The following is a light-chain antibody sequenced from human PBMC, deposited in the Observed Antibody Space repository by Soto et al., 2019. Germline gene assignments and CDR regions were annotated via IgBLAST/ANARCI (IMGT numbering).Light chain of an antibody. Sequence: DIVLTQSPGTLSLSPGERFTLSCRASQTVTSDYLAWYHQAPGQAPRLLIYGAFNRATGISDRFSGSGSGTDFTLSISRLEPGDFGVYFCQQYGKSPRTFGQGTTGDIK. CDR2: GAF. CDR3: QQYGKSPRT. V-gene: IGKV3-20*01. CDR1: QTVTSDY. J-gene: IGKJ1*01.